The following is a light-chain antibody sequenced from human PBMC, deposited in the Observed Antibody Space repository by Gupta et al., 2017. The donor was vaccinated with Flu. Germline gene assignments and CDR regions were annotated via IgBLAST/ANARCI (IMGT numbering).Light chain of an antibody. CDR2: AAS. J-gene: IGKJ1*01. CDR1: QDIGNF. Sequence: DIQMTQSPSSLSASIGDRVVITCRASQDIGNFLNWYQHKPGRAPRLLISAASRLQSGVPARFSGSGSGTXFTLSVXSLQTDDFATYYCQQSYLTPRTFGXGTRVEVK. V-gene: IGKV1-39*01. CDR3: QQSYLTPRT.